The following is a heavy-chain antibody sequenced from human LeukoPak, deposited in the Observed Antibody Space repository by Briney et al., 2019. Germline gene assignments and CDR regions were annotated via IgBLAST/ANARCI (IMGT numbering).Heavy chain of an antibody. V-gene: IGHV7-4-1*02. J-gene: IGHJ4*02. Sequence: ASVKVSCKASGYTFTSYAMNWVQQAPGQGLEWMGWINTNTGNPTYAQGFTGRFVFSLDTSVSTAYLQISSLKAEDTAVYYCARGLRYFDWLPEAYFDYWGQGTLVTVSS. CDR3: ARGLRYFDWLPEAYFDY. CDR2: INTNTGNP. D-gene: IGHD3-9*01. CDR1: GYTFTSYA.